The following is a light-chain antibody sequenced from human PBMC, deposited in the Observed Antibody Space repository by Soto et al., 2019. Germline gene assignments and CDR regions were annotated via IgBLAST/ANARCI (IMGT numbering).Light chain of an antibody. Sequence: QSVLTRPPSTSGTPGQTVTISCSGSNSNIGRNSVNWYQQLPGTAPKLLIYDNTRRPSGVPDRFSGSKSGTSASLAISGLQSEDEADYFCAAWDDSLYGLFGGGTKLTVL. J-gene: IGLJ2*01. CDR1: NSNIGRNS. V-gene: IGLV1-44*01. CDR3: AAWDDSLYGL. CDR2: DNT.